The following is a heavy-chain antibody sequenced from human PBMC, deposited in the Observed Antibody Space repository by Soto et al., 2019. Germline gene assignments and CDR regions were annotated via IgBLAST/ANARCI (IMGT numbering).Heavy chain of an antibody. V-gene: IGHV1-3*01. Sequence: ASVNVSCKASGDAFTTSSFHWVRQAPGQGLERMGWIQAARGNTKSSQRCQGGVRDNRNTGANTENKDLRGLRPEDTSWYYWPPGSYSGGHYYEGLDVWGQGTTVPVS. J-gene: IGHJ6*02. CDR2: IQAARGNT. CDR1: GDAFTTSS. D-gene: IGHD1-26*01. CDR3: PPGSYSGGHYYEGLDV.